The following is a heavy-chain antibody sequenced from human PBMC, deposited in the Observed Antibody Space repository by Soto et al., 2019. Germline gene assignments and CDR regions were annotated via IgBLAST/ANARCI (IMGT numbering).Heavy chain of an antibody. J-gene: IGHJ4*02. CDR3: VRELGLAY. CDR1: GFTLSNYW. D-gene: IGHD7-27*01. V-gene: IGHV3-7*03. Sequence: GGSLRLSCAASGFTLSNYWMTWVRQAPGKGLEWVANINKDGSQKNYVDSVKGRFTIARDNGQNSPSLQMNSLRVEDTAVHYCVRELGLAYWGQGALVTVSS. CDR2: INKDGSQK.